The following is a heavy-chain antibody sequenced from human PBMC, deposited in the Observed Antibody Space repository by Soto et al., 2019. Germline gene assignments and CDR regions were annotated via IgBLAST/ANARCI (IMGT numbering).Heavy chain of an antibody. D-gene: IGHD2-8*02. CDR1: GYSFTGYY. CDR2: INPDSGAT. Sequence: HEHLVQSGAEVKRPGASLKVSCKASGYSFTGYYIHWVRQAPGQGLEWMGWINPDSGATNYAQNFQGRVTLTSDTSISTASMDLTSMTSVDTALYYCARGVYGTGGYPSPYFDYWGQGTLVIVSS. V-gene: IGHV1-2*02. CDR3: ARGVYGTGGYPSPYFDY. J-gene: IGHJ4*02.